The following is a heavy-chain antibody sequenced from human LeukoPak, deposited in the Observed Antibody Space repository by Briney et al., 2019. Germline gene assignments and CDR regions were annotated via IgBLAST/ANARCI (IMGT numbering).Heavy chain of an antibody. D-gene: IGHD4-11*01. V-gene: IGHV4-34*01. J-gene: IGHJ4*02. CDR3: ARVTPAVGPDY. CDR2: INHSGRT. CDR1: GGSFSSYY. Sequence: PSETLSLTRAVYGGSFSSYYWSWIRQPPGKGLEWIGEINHSGRTNDNPSLKSRVTISIDTSMNQFSLKLSSVTGADTAVYHCARVTPAVGPDYWGQGTLVTVSS.